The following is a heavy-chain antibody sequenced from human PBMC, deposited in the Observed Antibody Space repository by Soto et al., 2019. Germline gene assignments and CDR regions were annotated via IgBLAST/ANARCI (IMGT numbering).Heavy chain of an antibody. CDR3: ARGPYCGGDCSSRWFDP. D-gene: IGHD2-21*01. J-gene: IGHJ5*02. CDR2: IIPILGIA. V-gene: IGHV1-69*02. CDR1: GGTFSSYT. Sequence: SVKVSCKASGGTFSSYTISWVRQAPGQGLEWMGRIIPILGIANYAQKFQGRVTITADKSTSTAYMELSSLRSEDTAVYYCARGPYCGGDCSSRWFDPWGQGTLVTVSS.